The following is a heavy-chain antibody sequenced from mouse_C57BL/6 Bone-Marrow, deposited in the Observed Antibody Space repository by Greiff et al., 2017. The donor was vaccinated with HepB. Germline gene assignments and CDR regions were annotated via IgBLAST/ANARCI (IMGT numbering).Heavy chain of an antibody. CDR2: IDPENGDT. CDR1: GFNIKDDY. V-gene: IGHV14-4*01. Sequence: VHLKQSGAELVRPGASVKLSCTASGFNIKDDYMHWVKQRPEQGLEWIGWIDPENGDTEYASKFQGKATITADTSSNTAYLQLSSLTSEDTAVYYCTNGNPYYYAMDYWGQGTSVTVSS. CDR3: TNGNPYYYAMDY. J-gene: IGHJ4*01. D-gene: IGHD2-1*01.